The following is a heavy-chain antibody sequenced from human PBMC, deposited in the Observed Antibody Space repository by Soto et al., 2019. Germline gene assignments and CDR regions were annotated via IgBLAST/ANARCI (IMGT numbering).Heavy chain of an antibody. CDR3: ASPDRALGEVHEVAGPTADYYYGMDV. J-gene: IGHJ6*02. D-gene: IGHD6-19*01. CDR2: IIPIFGTA. CDR1: GGTFSSYA. Sequence: SVKVSCKASGGTFSSYAISWVRQAPGQGLEWMGGIIPIFGTANYAQKFQGRVTITADESTSTAYMELSSLRSEDTAVYYCASPDRALGEVHEVAGPTADYYYGMDVWGQGTTVTVSS. V-gene: IGHV1-69*13.